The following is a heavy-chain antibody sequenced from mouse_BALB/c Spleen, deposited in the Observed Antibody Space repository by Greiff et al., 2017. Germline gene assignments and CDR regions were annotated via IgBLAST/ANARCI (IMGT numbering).Heavy chain of an antibody. J-gene: IGHJ3*01. CDR1: GYTFTTYP. CDR3: ARGSSYDGYSSFAY. CDR2: FHPYNDDT. V-gene: IGHV1-47*01. Sequence: QVQLKESGAELVKPGASVKMSCKAFGYTFTTYPIEWMKQNHGKSLEWIGNFHPYNDDTKYNEKFKGKAKLTVEKSCSTVYLELSRLTSDDSAVYYCARGSSYDGYSSFAYWGQGTLVTVSA. D-gene: IGHD2-3*01.